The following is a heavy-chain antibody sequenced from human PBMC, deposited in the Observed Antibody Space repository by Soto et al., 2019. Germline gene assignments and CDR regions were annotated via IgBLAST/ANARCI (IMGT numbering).Heavy chain of an antibody. J-gene: IGHJ4*02. V-gene: IGHV4-30-4*01. D-gene: IGHD3-10*01. CDR2: IYYSGST. CDR1: GGSISSGDYY. Sequence: SETLSLTCIVSGGSISSGDYYWSWIRQPPGKGLEWIGYIYYSGSTFYNPSLKGRVTISVDTSKNQFSLKLSSVTAADTAVYYCARGLPVRGASRDFDYWGQGTLVTVSS. CDR3: ARGLPVRGASRDFDY.